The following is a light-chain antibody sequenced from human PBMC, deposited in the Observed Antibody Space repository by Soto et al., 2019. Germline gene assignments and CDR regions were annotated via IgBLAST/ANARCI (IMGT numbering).Light chain of an antibody. CDR3: CSYAGPTIFVV. CDR2: EDT. J-gene: IGLJ2*01. Sequence: ALTQPASVSGSPGQSITLSCTGTSSDIGSYNRVSWYQQHPGKAPKLMIYEDTQRPSRVSNRFSGSKSGNTASLTITGLQAEDEADYYCCSYAGPTIFVVFGGGTKLTVL. V-gene: IGLV2-23*02. CDR1: SSDIGSYNR.